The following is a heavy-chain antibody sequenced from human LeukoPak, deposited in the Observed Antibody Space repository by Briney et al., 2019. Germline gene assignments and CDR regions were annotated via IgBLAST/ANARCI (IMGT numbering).Heavy chain of an antibody. CDR3: ASDYGGPYYYYGMDV. CDR1: GGSFSGYY. Sequence: SETLSLTCAVYGGSFSGYYWSWIRQPPGKGLEWIGEINHSGSTNYNPSLKSRVTISVDTSKNQFSLKLSSVTAADTAVYYCASDYGGPYYYYGMDVSGQGTTVTVSS. D-gene: IGHD4-23*01. J-gene: IGHJ6*02. V-gene: IGHV4-34*01. CDR2: INHSGST.